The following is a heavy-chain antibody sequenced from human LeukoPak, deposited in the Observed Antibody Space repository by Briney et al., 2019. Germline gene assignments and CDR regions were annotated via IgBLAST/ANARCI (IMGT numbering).Heavy chain of an antibody. D-gene: IGHD3-10*01. CDR2: IRPNGDEK. Sequence: GGSLRLSCAASGFTFSGFEMNWVRQAPGKGLEWVANIRPNGDEKHYVESMKGRFTISRDNAKNSLYLQMNSLRAEDTAVYYCARIGGWFGNDYWGQGTLVTVSS. V-gene: IGHV3-7*05. CDR1: GFTFSGFE. CDR3: ARIGGWFGNDY. J-gene: IGHJ4*02.